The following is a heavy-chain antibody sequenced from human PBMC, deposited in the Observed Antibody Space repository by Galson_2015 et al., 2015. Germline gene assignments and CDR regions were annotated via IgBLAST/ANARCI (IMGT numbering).Heavy chain of an antibody. J-gene: IGHJ4*02. CDR1: GGSITSSSYY. D-gene: IGHD6-13*01. Sequence: SETLSLTCTVSGGSITSSSYYWGWIRQPPGKGLEWIGSMYLSGNTYHTPSLKRRVTISVDTSKNQFSLKLNSVTAADTAVYYCARSRGQQLVYDFDYWGQGTLVTVSS. CDR2: MYLSGNT. CDR3: ARSRGQQLVYDFDY. V-gene: IGHV4-39*01.